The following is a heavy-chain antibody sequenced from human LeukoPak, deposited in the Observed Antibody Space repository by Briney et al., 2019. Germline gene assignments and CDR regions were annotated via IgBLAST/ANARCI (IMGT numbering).Heavy chain of an antibody. CDR2: INHSGST. D-gene: IGHD3-10*01. V-gene: IGHV4-34*01. Sequence: SETLSLTCAVYGGSFSGYYWSWIRQPPGKGLEWIGEINHSGSTNYNPSLKSRVTISVDTSKNQLSLKLSSVTAADTAVYYCARGRGSVTLPYYYYYMDVWGKGTTVTVSS. CDR1: GGSFSGYY. J-gene: IGHJ6*03. CDR3: ARGRGSVTLPYYYYYMDV.